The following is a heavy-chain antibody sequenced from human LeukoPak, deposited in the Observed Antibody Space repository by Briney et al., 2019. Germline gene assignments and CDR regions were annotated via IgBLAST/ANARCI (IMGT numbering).Heavy chain of an antibody. J-gene: IGHJ6*03. CDR2: IIPIFGTA. D-gene: IGHD6-6*01. CDR1: GGTFSSYA. Sequence: SVKVSCKASGGTFSSYAISWVRQAPGQGLEWMGRIIPIFGTANYAQKFQGRVTITTDESTSTAYMELSSLRSEDTAVYYCARDGGLAARPSFWSYYYYYMDVWGKGTTVTVSS. V-gene: IGHV1-69*05. CDR3: ARDGGLAARPSFWSYYYYYMDV.